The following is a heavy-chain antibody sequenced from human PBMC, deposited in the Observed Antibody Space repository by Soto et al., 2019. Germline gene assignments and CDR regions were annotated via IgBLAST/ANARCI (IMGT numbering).Heavy chain of an antibody. D-gene: IGHD6-13*01. J-gene: IGHJ6*02. CDR3: ASIAARPAMDGMDV. V-gene: IGHV3-7*03. Sequence: GASLRLSCAASGFTFSSYLLSWVRQAPGKGLEWVANIKQDGSEKYYVDSVKGRFTIYRDNYKNSLYMQMNSLRAEDTAVYYCASIAARPAMDGMDVWGQGTTVTVSS. CDR2: IKQDGSEK. CDR1: GFTFSSYL.